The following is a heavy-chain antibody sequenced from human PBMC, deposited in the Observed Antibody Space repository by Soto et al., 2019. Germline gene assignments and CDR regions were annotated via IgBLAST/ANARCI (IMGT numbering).Heavy chain of an antibody. CDR3: ARTVDTTMVFSRFDY. V-gene: IGHV2-26*01. CDR2: IFSNDEK. Sequence: QVTLKESGPVLVKPTDTLTLTCTVSGFSLSNAKMGVSWIRQPPGKALEWLAHIFSNDEKSYTTSLKSRLTISKDTSKSQVFLTMTNIDPVDTATYYCARTVDTTMVFSRFDYWGQGTLVTVSS. CDR1: GFSLSNAKMG. J-gene: IGHJ4*02. D-gene: IGHD5-18*01.